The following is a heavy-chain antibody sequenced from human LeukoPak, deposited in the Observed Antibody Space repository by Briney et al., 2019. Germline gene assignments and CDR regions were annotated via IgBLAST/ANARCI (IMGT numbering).Heavy chain of an antibody. V-gene: IGHV4-39*07. CDR3: ARDRLQLQS. CDR1: GDSISSSNSY. CDR2: IYYTGNT. D-gene: IGHD1-1*01. Sequence: PSETLSLTCTVSGDSISSSNSYWGWIRQPPGKGLEWIGSIYYTGNTNYNPSLKSRVTISVDTSKNQFSLKLSSVTAADTAVYYCARDRLQLQSWGQGTLVTVSS. J-gene: IGHJ5*02.